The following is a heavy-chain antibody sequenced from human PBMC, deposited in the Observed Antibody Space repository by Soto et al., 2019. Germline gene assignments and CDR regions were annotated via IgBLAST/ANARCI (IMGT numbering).Heavy chain of an antibody. CDR2: ISSSGRTI. Sequence: QVQLVESGGGLVKPGGSLRLSCAASGFTFSDYYMSWIRQAPGKGLEWVSHISSSGRTIYYADSVKGRFTISRDNAKNSLYLQMNSLGAEDTAVYYCARQKAWTGEWLSLYAPGMDVWGQGTTVTVSS. J-gene: IGHJ6*02. CDR1: GFTFSDYY. CDR3: ARQKAWTGEWLSLYAPGMDV. V-gene: IGHV3-11*01. D-gene: IGHD3-22*01.